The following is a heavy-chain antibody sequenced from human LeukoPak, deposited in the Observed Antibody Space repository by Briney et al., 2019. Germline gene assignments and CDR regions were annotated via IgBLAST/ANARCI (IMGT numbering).Heavy chain of an antibody. CDR1: GGSFSGYY. Sequence: PSETLSLTCAVYGGSFSGYYWSWIRQPPGKGLEWIGEINHSGSTNYNPSLKSRVTISVDTSKNQFSLKLSSVTAADTAVYYCAKNGQSGFSFDPWGQGTLVTVSS. CDR3: AKNGQSGFSFDP. CDR2: INHSGST. J-gene: IGHJ5*02. D-gene: IGHD3-3*01. V-gene: IGHV4-34*01.